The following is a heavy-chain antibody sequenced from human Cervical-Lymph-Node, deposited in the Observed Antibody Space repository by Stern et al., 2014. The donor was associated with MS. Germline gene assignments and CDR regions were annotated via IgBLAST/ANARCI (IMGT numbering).Heavy chain of an antibody. CDR1: GGSVSSGRYY. D-gene: IGHD3-3*01. Sequence: QVQLQESGPGLVKPSETLSLTCTVSGGSVSSGRYYWSWIRQPPGKGLEWIGYISYSGSTNYNPSLKSRVTILVDTSKNQFSLKLSSVTAADTAVYYCARGSYDFWSGYHTFDYWGQGTLVTVSS. CDR3: ARGSYDFWSGYHTFDY. CDR2: ISYSGST. J-gene: IGHJ4*02. V-gene: IGHV4-61*01.